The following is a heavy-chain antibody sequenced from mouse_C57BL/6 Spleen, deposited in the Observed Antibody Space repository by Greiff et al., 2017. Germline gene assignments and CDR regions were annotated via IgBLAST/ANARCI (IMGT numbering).Heavy chain of an antibody. CDR3: ARLGPSYWYFDV. Sequence: EVNLVESGGGLVQPGGSLSLSCAASGFTFTDYYMSWVRQPPGKALEWLGFIRNKANGYTTEYSASVKGRFTISRDNSQSILYLQMNALRAEDSATYYCARLGPSYWYFDVWGTGTTVTVSS. CDR2: IRNKANGYTT. J-gene: IGHJ1*03. D-gene: IGHD4-1*01. V-gene: IGHV7-3*01. CDR1: GFTFTDYY.